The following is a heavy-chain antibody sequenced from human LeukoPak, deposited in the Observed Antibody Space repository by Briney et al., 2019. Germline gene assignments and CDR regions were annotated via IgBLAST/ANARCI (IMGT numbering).Heavy chain of an antibody. CDR3: ARGRYSSGWYEDY. D-gene: IGHD6-19*01. CDR2: IYHCGSS. Sequence: SSETLSLTCTVSGGSVSRGSYYWSCIRQPPGNGLEWMGYIYHCGSSKYNPSLNSRVTISVDKSKNQYSLKLSSVNAADTAVYYCARGRYSSGWYEDYWGQGTLVTVSS. V-gene: IGHV4-61*01. CDR1: GGSVSRGSYY. J-gene: IGHJ4*02.